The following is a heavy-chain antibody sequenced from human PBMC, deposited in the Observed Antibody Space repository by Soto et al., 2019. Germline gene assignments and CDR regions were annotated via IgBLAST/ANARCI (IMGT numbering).Heavy chain of an antibody. D-gene: IGHD1-1*01. V-gene: IGHV1-18*01. CDR2: ISAYNGNT. J-gene: IGHJ4*02. Sequence: GASVKVSCKASGYTFTSYGISWVRQAPGQGLEWMGWISAYNGNTNYAQKLQGRVTMTTDTSTSTAYMELRSLRSDDTAVYYCARDRPGAYAPVGWNWTNDYWGQGTLVTVSS. CDR1: GYTFTSYG. CDR3: ARDRPGAYAPVGWNWTNDY.